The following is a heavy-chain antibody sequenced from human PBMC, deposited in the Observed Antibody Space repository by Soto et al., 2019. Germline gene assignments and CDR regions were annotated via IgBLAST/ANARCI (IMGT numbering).Heavy chain of an antibody. J-gene: IGHJ4*02. D-gene: IGHD2-15*01. CDR1: GGTFSSYT. CDR3: ATGYCSGGSCYWADY. CDR2: IIPSLGIA. V-gene: IGHV1-69*02. Sequence: QVQLVQSGAEVKKPGSSVKVSCKASGGTFSSYTISWVRQAPGQGLEWMGRIIPSLGIANYAQKFQGRVTITADKCTSTAYMELSSLRSEDTAVYYCATGYCSGGSCYWADYWGQGTLVTVSS.